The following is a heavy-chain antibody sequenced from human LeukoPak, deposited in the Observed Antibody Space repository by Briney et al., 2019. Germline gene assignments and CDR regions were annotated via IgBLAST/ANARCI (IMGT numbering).Heavy chain of an antibody. D-gene: IGHD4-17*01. V-gene: IGHV1-69*13. CDR2: IIPIFGTA. CDR1: GGTFSSYA. CDR3: ASGRKYDYGDYGSFDY. J-gene: IGHJ4*02. Sequence: SVKVSCKASGGTFSSYAISWVRQAPGQGLEWMGGIIPIFGTANYAQKFQGRVTITADESTSTAYMELSSLRSGDTAVYYCASGRKYDYGDYGSFDYWGQGTLVTVSS.